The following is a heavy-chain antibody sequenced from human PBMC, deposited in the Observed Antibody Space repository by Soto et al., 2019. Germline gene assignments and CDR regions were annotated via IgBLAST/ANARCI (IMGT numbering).Heavy chain of an antibody. Sequence: SETLSLTCAVSGGSFTSNNWWTWVRQPPGQGLEWIGEIYRTGSTNYNPSLKSRVTISLGKSENQFSLKVTSLTAADTAVYYCESRDPGTSVDYSGQGTLVTVYS. CDR1: GGSFTSNNW. J-gene: IGHJ4*02. D-gene: IGHD1-7*01. CDR3: ESRDPGTSVDY. V-gene: IGHV4-4*02. CDR2: IYRTGST.